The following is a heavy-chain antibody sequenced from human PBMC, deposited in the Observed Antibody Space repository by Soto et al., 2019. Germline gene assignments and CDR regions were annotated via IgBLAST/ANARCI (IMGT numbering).Heavy chain of an antibody. CDR2: INADGSGT. Sequence: EVQVMVESGGGLVQPGGSLRLSCVASGFSFTNSWMSWVRQIPGKGLEWVATINADGSGTHSVDSAEGLLSVSRDNYKASLYLQMNSLRTGDTAVYYCARPGCGGGTCYSSWGQGTEVTVSS. J-gene: IGHJ4*02. CDR3: ARPGCGGGTCYSS. CDR1: GFSFTNSW. D-gene: IGHD2-15*01. V-gene: IGHV3-7*03.